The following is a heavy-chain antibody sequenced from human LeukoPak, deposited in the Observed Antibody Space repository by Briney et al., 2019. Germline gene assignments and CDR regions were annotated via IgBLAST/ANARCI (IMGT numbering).Heavy chain of an antibody. V-gene: IGHV6-1*01. D-gene: IGHD3-3*01. J-gene: IGHJ4*02. CDR3: ARAGLRRVDFDY. CDR2: TYYRSKWYN. CDR1: GDSVSNNSAT. Sequence: SQTLSLTCAISGDSVSNNSATWDWIRQSPSRGLEWLGRTYYRSKWYNDYAVSVKSRITVKPDTSKNQFSLQLNSVPPEDTAVYYCARAGLRRVDFDYWGQGALVTVSS.